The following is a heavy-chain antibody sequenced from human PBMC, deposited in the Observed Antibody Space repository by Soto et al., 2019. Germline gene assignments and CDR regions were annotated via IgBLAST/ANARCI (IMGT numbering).Heavy chain of an antibody. CDR2: VFYTGFT. V-gene: IGHV4-39*01. CDR1: GASISGSYYY. D-gene: IGHD1-20*01. Sequence: KPSETLSLTCAVSGASISGSYYYWAWLRQSPGKGPEWIGSVFYTGFTSYNPSLESRVSVSVDTSKSQFSLKLSAVTAADTAVYYSATSQKEYNWNYFDHWGQGALVTVSS. CDR3: ATSQKEYNWNYFDH. J-gene: IGHJ4*02.